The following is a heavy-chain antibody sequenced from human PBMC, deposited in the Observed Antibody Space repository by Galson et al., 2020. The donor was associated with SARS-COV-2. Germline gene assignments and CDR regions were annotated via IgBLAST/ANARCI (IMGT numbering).Heavy chain of an antibody. CDR2: IYHSGST. J-gene: IGHJ6*02. CDR3: AKAVLTTVVTGLVHYGMDV. D-gene: IGHD4-17*01. Sequence: SEPLSLTCAVSGGSISSGGYSWSWIRQPPGKGLEWIGYIYHSGSTHYNPSLKSRVTISVDRSKNQFSLNLSSVTAADTAVYYGAKAVLTTVVTGLVHYGMDVWGQGTTVTVSS. V-gene: IGHV4-30-2*01. CDR1: GGSISSGGYS.